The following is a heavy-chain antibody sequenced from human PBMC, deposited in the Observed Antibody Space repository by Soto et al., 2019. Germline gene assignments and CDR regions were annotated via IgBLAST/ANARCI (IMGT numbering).Heavy chain of an antibody. J-gene: IGHJ4*02. D-gene: IGHD3-10*01. CDR1: GFTFCSYA. V-gene: IGHV3-30-3*01. CDR3: ARGTYYGSGTLRY. CDR2: ISYDGSNK. Sequence: QVQLVESGGGVVQPGRSLRLSCAASGFTFCSYAMHWVRQAPGKGLEWVAVISYDGSNKYYADSVKGRFTISRDNSKNTLYLQMNSLRAEDTAVYYCARGTYYGSGTLRYWGQGTLVTVSS.